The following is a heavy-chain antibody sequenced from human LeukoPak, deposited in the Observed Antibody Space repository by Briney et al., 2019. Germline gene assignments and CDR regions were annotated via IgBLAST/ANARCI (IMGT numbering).Heavy chain of an antibody. CDR1: GFTFGSYE. CDR3: ARFSGYSSGWYMDY. CDR2: ISSSGSGSTI. D-gene: IGHD6-19*01. V-gene: IGHV3-48*03. Sequence: GGSLRLSCVASGFTFGSYEMKWVRQAPGKGLEWASYISSSGSGSTIYYADSVKGRFTISRDNAKNSLYLQMNNLRAEDTAIYYCARFSGYSSGWYMDYWGQGTLVTVS. J-gene: IGHJ4*02.